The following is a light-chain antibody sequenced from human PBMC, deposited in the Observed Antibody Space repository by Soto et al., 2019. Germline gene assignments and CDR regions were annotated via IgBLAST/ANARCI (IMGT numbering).Light chain of an antibody. Sequence: DIQMTQSPSSLSASVGDRVTITCRASQDIGNYLAWYQQKPGKAPQVLISMASTLESGVPSRFSGSGSGTEFTLTISSLQPDDFATYYCQQYNSHSPWTFGQGTKVDIK. CDR1: QDIGNY. CDR2: MAS. CDR3: QQYNSHSPWT. J-gene: IGKJ1*01. V-gene: IGKV1-16*01.